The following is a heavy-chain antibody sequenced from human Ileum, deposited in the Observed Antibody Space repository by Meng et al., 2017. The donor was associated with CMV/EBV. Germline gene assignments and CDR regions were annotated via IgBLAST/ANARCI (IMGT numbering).Heavy chain of an antibody. D-gene: IGHD3-3*01. Sequence: GSLRLSCAVYGGSFSGYYWSWIRQPPGKGLEWIGEINHSGSTNYNPSLKSRVTISVDTSKNQFSLKLSSVTAADRAVYYCARANVLRFLEWLPGFDPWGQGTRVTVAS. V-gene: IGHV4-34*01. CDR1: GGSFSGYY. J-gene: IGHJ5*02. CDR2: INHSGST. CDR3: ARANVLRFLEWLPGFDP.